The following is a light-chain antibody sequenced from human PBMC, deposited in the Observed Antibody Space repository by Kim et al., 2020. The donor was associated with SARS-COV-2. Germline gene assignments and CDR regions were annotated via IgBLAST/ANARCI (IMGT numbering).Light chain of an antibody. CDR3: QHYVSSPGS. CDR1: QSVSSNY. J-gene: IGKJ4*01. CDR2: GAS. Sequence: EIVLTQSPGTLSLSPGEGDTLYCRASQSVSSNYFGWYQQKPGKAPSLLIYGASNRATGIPDRFSGGGSGTDFTLTINRVEPEDFAVYYCQHYVSSPGSFGGGTKVDIK. V-gene: IGKV3-20*01.